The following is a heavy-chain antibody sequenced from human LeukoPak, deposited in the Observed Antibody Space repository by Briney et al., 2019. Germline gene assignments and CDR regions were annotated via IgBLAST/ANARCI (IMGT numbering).Heavy chain of an antibody. Sequence: SETLSLTCTVSGGSISSSSYYWGWIRQPPGKGLEWIGSIYYSGSTYYNPSLKSRVTISVDTSKNQFSLNLSSVTAADTAVYYCVRDYRNRMVMVTIKFLDRWGQGTLVTVSS. J-gene: IGHJ5*02. V-gene: IGHV4-39*07. CDR2: IYYSGST. CDR3: VRDYRNRMVMVTIKFLDR. CDR1: GGSISSSSYY. D-gene: IGHD5-24*01.